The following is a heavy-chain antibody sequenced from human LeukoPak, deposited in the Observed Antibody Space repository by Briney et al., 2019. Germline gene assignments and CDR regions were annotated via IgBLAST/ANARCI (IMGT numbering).Heavy chain of an antibody. J-gene: IGHJ5*02. D-gene: IGHD4-11*01. CDR2: ISGNGGST. CDR1: GFTFSSYA. V-gene: IGHV3-23*01. CDR3: AKDYRGRQSDYSYSWFAP. Sequence: PGGSLRLSCAASGFTFSSYAMSWVRQAPGKGLEWVSVISGNGGSTYYADSVKGRFTISRDNSKNTLYLQMNSLRAEDTAVYYCAKDYRGRQSDYSYSWFAPWGQGTLVTVSS.